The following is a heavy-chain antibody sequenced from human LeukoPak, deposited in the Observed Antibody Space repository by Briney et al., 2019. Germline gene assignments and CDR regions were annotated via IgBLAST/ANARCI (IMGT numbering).Heavy chain of an antibody. J-gene: IGHJ3*02. CDR1: GFTFSSDS. CDR3: ARARGGGRDAFDI. CDR2: ISSSSSYI. Sequence: GGSLRLSCAASGFTFSSDSMNWGRQAPGKGREWGSSISSSSSYIYYADSVKGRFTISRDNAKNSLYLQMNSLRAEDTAVYYCARARGGGRDAFDIWGQGTMVTVSS. D-gene: IGHD3-16*01. V-gene: IGHV3-21*01.